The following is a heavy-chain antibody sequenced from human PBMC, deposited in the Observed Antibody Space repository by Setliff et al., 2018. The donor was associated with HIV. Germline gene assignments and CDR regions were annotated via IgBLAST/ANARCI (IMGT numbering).Heavy chain of an antibody. CDR2: IWYDGSNK. J-gene: IGHJ4*02. CDR3: AKEGTYRGYSYGYSYYLDY. Sequence: LRLSCAASGFTFSNYGMHWVRQAPGKGPEWVALIWYDGSNKYYADSVKGRFTISRDNSKNTLYLQMNSLRDEDTAVYYCAKEGTYRGYSYGYSYYLDYWGQGTLVTVSS. V-gene: IGHV3-33*06. D-gene: IGHD5-18*01. CDR1: GFTFSNYG.